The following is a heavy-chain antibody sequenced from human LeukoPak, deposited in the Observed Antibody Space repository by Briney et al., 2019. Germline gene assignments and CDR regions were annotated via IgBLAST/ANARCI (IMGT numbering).Heavy chain of an antibody. CDR3: ASYGDPRYYFDY. D-gene: IGHD4-17*01. V-gene: IGHV4-30-4*01. CDR2: IYYSGST. CDR1: GGSISSGDYY. J-gene: IGHJ4*02. Sequence: PSETLSLTCTVSGGSISSGDYYWSWIRQPPGKGLEWIGYIYYSGSTYYNPSLKSRVTILVDTSKNQFSLKLSSVTAADTAVYYCASYGDPRYYFDYWGQGTLVTVSS.